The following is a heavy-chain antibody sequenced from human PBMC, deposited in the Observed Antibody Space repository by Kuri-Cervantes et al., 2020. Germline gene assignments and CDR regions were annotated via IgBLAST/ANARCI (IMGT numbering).Heavy chain of an antibody. Sequence: ASVKVSRKVSGYTLTELSMHWVRQAPGKGLEWMGGFDPEDGETIYAQKFQGRVTMTEDTSTDTAYMELSSLRSEDTAVYYCARAASYSSGWYTQRHYYYYGMDVWGQGTTVTVSS. CDR2: FDPEDGET. CDR1: GYTLTELS. V-gene: IGHV1-24*01. CDR3: ARAASYSSGWYTQRHYYYYGMDV. D-gene: IGHD6-19*01. J-gene: IGHJ6*02.